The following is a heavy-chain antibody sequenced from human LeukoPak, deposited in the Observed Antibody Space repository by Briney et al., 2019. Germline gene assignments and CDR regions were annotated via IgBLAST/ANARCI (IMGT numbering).Heavy chain of an antibody. CDR2: IYTSGST. CDR1: GGSFSGYY. CDR3: ATQGIAAAGTGIDY. V-gene: IGHV4-59*10. Sequence: SETLSLTCAVYGGSFSGYYWSWIRQPAGKRLEWIGRIYTSGSTNYNPSLKSRVTMSVDTSKNQFSLKLSSVTAADTAVYYCATQGIAAAGTGIDYWGQGTLVTVSS. J-gene: IGHJ4*02. D-gene: IGHD6-13*01.